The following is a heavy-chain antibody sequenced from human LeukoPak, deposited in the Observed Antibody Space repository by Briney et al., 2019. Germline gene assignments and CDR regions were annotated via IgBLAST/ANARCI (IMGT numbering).Heavy chain of an antibody. CDR1: GGSISGSRHY. J-gene: IGHJ4*02. V-gene: IGHV4-39*01. D-gene: IGHD4-17*01. Sequence: PSETLSLTCTVSGGSISGSRHYWGWVRQPPEKGLEWIGTIFYSGTTYYNPSLKSRVTVSVDTSNNQFSLKLSSVTAADTAVYFCARLAGDYGANYFDYWGQGTLATVSS. CDR2: IFYSGTT. CDR3: ARLAGDYGANYFDY.